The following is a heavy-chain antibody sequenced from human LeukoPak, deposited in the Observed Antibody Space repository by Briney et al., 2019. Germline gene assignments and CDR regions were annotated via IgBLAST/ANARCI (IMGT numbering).Heavy chain of an antibody. Sequence: ASVKVSCKASGGTFSSYAISWVRQAPGQGLEWMGGIIPIFGTANYAQKFQGRVTITADKSTSTAYMELSSLRSEDTAVYYCASNGAAAAYYFDYWGQGTLVTVSS. D-gene: IGHD6-13*01. CDR2: IIPIFGTA. V-gene: IGHV1-69*06. CDR1: GGTFSSYA. CDR3: ASNGAAAAYYFDY. J-gene: IGHJ4*02.